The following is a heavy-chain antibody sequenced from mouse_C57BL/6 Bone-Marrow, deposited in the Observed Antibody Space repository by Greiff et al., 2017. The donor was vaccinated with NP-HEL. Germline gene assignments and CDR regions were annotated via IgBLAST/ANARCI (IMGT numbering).Heavy chain of an antibody. J-gene: IGHJ4*01. CDR1: GYAFTNYL. CDR2: INPGSGGT. Sequence: QVQLQQSGAELVRPGTSVKVSCKASGYAFTNYLIEWVKQRPGQGLEWIGVINPGSGGTNYNEKFKGKATLTADKSSSTAYMQLSSLTSEDSAVYFCARSRGITTEVGYYAMDYWGQGTSVTVSS. V-gene: IGHV1-54*01. CDR3: ARSRGITTEVGYYAMDY. D-gene: IGHD1-1*01.